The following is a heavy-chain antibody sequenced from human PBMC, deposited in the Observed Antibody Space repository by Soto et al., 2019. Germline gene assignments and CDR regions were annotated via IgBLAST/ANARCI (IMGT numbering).Heavy chain of an antibody. CDR2: ISYDGSNK. V-gene: IGHV3-30*18. CDR3: AKGPGRYGMDV. Sequence: PGGSLRLSCAASGFTFSSYGMHWFRQAPGKGLEWVAVISYDGSNKYYADSVKGRFTIPRDNSKNTLYLQMNSLRAEDTAVYYCAKGPGRYGMDVWGQGTTVTVSS. J-gene: IGHJ6*02. CDR1: GFTFSSYG.